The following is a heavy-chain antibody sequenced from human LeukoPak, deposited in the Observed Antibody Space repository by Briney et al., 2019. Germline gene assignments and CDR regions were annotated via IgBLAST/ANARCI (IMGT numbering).Heavy chain of an antibody. CDR1: GFTFSSYS. Sequence: PGGSLRLSCAASGFTFSSYSMNWVRQAPGKGLEWVSSISSSSSYIYYADSVKGRFTISRDNAKNSLYLQMNSLRAEDTAGYYCARAIYGSGSYYGYWGQGTLVTVSS. CDR2: ISSSSSYI. CDR3: ARAIYGSGSYYGY. D-gene: IGHD3-10*01. V-gene: IGHV3-21*01. J-gene: IGHJ4*02.